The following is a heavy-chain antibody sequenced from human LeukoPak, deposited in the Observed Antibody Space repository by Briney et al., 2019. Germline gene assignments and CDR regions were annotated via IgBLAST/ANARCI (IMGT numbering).Heavy chain of an antibody. J-gene: IGHJ5*02. CDR1: GGSISSSSYY. CDR2: IYYSGST. Sequence: SETLSLTCTVSGGSISSSSYYWGWIRQPPGKGLEWIGSIYYSGSTYYNPSLKSRVTISVDTSKNQFSLKLSSVTAADTAVYYCARDNWFDAWGQGTLVTVSS. V-gene: IGHV4-39*07. CDR3: ARDNWFDA.